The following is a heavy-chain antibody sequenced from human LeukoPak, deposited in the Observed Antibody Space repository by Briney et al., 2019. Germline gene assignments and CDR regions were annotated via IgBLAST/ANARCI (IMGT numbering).Heavy chain of an antibody. CDR3: AKALVHDYSNYAPTDAFDI. D-gene: IGHD4-4*01. Sequence: GGSLRLSCAASGFTFSSYAMSWVRQAPGKGLEWVSAISGSGGSTYYADSVKGRFTISRDNSKNTLYLQMNSLRAEDTAVYYCAKALVHDYSNYAPTDAFDIWGQGTMVTVSS. V-gene: IGHV3-23*01. CDR2: ISGSGGST. CDR1: GFTFSSYA. J-gene: IGHJ3*02.